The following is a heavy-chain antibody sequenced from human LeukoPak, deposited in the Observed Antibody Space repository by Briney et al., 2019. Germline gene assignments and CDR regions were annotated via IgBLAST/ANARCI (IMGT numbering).Heavy chain of an antibody. CDR2: ISSDSRTI. D-gene: IGHD2-8*01. J-gene: IGHJ4*02. CDR3: ARDQFFVPFSNPPAPGDY. Sequence: PGGSLRLSCAASGFTFSTYTMYWVRHPPGKGLEWVSYISSDSRTIYYADSVKGQFTISRDNAKNSLYLQMNSLRDEDTAVYYCARDQFFVPFSNPPAPGDYWGQGTLVTVSS. V-gene: IGHV3-48*02. CDR1: GFTFSTYT.